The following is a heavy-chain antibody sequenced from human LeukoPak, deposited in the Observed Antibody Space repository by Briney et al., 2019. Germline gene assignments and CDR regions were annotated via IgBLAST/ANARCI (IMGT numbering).Heavy chain of an antibody. J-gene: IGHJ4*02. Sequence: GGSLRLSCAASGFTVSSNYMSWVRQAPGKGLEWVSVIYSGGSTYYEDSVKGRFTISRDNSKNTLYLQMNSLRAEDTAVYYCARRNTRDYVFDYWGQGTLVTVSS. V-gene: IGHV3-66*01. CDR3: ARRNTRDYVFDY. CDR1: GFTVSSNY. CDR2: IYSGGST. D-gene: IGHD4-17*01.